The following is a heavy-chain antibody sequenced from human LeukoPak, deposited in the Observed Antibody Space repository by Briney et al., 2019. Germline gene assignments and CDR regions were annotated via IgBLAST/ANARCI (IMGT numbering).Heavy chain of an antibody. CDR2: IHIYRGNT. D-gene: IGHD2-21*01. J-gene: IGHJ5*01. Sequence: ASVKVSCKASGYSSTNYGISWVRQAPGQGLEWMGWIHIYRGNTNYEQKFQGRVTMTTDTSTSTVYMEVRGLRSEDTAVYYCARLCSIRWCLQEWFDSWGQGTLVTVSS. V-gene: IGHV1-18*01. CDR3: ARLCSIRWCLQEWFDS. CDR1: GYSSTNYG.